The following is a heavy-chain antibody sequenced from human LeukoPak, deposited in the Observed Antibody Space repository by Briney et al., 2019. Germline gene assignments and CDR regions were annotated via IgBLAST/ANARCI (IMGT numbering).Heavy chain of an antibody. CDR3: ARVLSSSHPDGYYYYYYMDV. CDR2: INPNSGGT. CDR1: GYTFTGYY. J-gene: IGHJ6*03. V-gene: IGHV1-2*02. D-gene: IGHD5-24*01. Sequence: ASVKVSCKASGYTFTGYYMHWVRQAPGQGLEWMGWINPNSGGTNYAQKFQGRVTMTRDTSISTAYMELSRLRSDDTAVYYCARVLSSSHPDGYYYYYYMDVWGTGTTVTVSS.